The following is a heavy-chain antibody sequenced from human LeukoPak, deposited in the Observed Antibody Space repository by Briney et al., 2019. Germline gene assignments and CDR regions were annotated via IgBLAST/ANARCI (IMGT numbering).Heavy chain of an antibody. D-gene: IGHD1-26*01. CDR1: GFTFSSYA. CDR3: AVVGATTKHDAFDI. Sequence: GGSLRLSCAASGFTFSSYAMSWVRQAPGKGLEWVANIKQDGSEKYYVDSVKGRFTISRDNAKNSLYLQMNSLRAEDTAVYYCAVVGATTKHDAFDIWGQGTMVTVSS. J-gene: IGHJ3*02. V-gene: IGHV3-7*01. CDR2: IKQDGSEK.